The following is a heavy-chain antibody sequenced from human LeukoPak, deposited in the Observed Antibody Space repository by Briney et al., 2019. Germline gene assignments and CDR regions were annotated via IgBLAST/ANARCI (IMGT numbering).Heavy chain of an antibody. CDR1: GGSISSYY. J-gene: IGHJ2*01. V-gene: IGHV4-59*01. Sequence: SLETLSLTCTVSGGSISSYYWSWIRQPPGKGLEWIGYIYYSGSTNYNPSLKSRVTISVDTSKNQFSLKLSSVTAADTAVYYCAREALGVGATAPWYFDLWGRGTLVTVSS. CDR3: AREALGVGATAPWYFDL. CDR2: IYYSGST. D-gene: IGHD1-26*01.